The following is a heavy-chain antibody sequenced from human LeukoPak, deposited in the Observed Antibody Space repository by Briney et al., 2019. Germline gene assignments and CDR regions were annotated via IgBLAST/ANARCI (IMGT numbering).Heavy chain of an antibody. D-gene: IGHD6-6*01. V-gene: IGHV4-39*07. J-gene: IGHJ4*02. CDR2: IYYSGST. CDR1: GGSISSSSYY. Sequence: PSETLSLTCTVSGGSISSSSYYWGWIRQPPGKGLEWIGSIYYSGSTYYNPSLKSRVTISVDTSKNQFSLKLSSVTAADTAVYYCAVYSSSPFDYWGQGTLVTVSS. CDR3: AVYSSSPFDY.